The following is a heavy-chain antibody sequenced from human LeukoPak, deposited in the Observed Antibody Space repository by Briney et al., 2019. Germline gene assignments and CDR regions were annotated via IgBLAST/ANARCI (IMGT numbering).Heavy chain of an antibody. D-gene: IGHD3-10*01. J-gene: IGHJ3*02. Sequence: ASVKVSCKASGYTFTSYGNSWVRQAPGQGLEWMGWISAYNGNTNYAQKLQGRVTMTTDTSTSTAYMELRSLRSDDTAVYYCARTRSPGGAFDIWGQGTMVTVSS. CDR1: GYTFTSYG. V-gene: IGHV1-18*01. CDR2: ISAYNGNT. CDR3: ARTRSPGGAFDI.